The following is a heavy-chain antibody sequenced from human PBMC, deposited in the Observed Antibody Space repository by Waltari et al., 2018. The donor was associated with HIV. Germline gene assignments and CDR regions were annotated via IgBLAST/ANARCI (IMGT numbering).Heavy chain of an antibody. J-gene: IGHJ4*02. D-gene: IGHD3-16*01. CDR2: IGSGGGAL. CDR3: ARDLWGSVPAY. Sequence: VRLVESGGGVVEPGGSLRLSGVVAGFSFSDYYMTWFRHPPGGGLHWVSTIGSGGGALFYADSVKGRFAISRDNTRRSISLLMDDLGPADTAIYYCARDLWGSVPAYWGQGVLVVVSS. CDR1: GFSFSDYY. V-gene: IGHV3-11*01.